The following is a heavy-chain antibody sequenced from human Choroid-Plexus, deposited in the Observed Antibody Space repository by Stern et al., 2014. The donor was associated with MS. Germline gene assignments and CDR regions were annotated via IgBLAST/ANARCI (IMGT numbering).Heavy chain of an antibody. Sequence: QVQLMQSGGGVVQPGRPLRLSCVASGFTFGSCAMHWVRQAPGKGLEWVAGVSYDGSNKYYADSVKGRVTISRDNSQNTLYMQMSSLRPEDTAVYYCAKDRQYLTYFFDHWGQGFLVTVSS. CDR1: GFTFGSCA. V-gene: IGHV3-30*18. CDR3: AKDRQYLTYFFDH. CDR2: VSYDGSNK. D-gene: IGHD2/OR15-2a*01. J-gene: IGHJ5*02.